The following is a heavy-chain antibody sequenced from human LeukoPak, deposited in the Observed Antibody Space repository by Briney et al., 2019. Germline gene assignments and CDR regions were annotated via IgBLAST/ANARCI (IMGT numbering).Heavy chain of an antibody. CDR1: GYTFTGYY. Sequence: ASVKVSCKASGYTFTGYYMHWVRQAPGQGLAWMGWINPNSGGTNYAQKFQGRVTMTRDTSISTAYMELSRLRSDDTAVYYCARVSGAAAGYYYYYMDVWGKGTTVTVSS. V-gene: IGHV1-2*02. CDR3: ARVSGAAAGYYYYYMDV. D-gene: IGHD6-13*01. CDR2: INPNSGGT. J-gene: IGHJ6*03.